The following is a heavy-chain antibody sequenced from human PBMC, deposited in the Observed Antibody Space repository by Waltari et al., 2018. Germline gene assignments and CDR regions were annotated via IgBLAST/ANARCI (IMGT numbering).Heavy chain of an antibody. D-gene: IGHD5-12*01. J-gene: IGHJ5*02. CDR2: IIAILGIA. V-gene: IGHV1-69*08. CDR3: ARDPEVVATMGNWFDP. CDR1: GGTFSSYT. Sequence: QVQLVQSGAEVKKPGSSVKVSCKASGGTFSSYTISWVRQAPGQGLEWMGSIIAILGIANYAQKFQGRVTITADESPSTAYMELSSLRSDDTAVYYCARDPEVVATMGNWFDPWGQGTLVTVSS.